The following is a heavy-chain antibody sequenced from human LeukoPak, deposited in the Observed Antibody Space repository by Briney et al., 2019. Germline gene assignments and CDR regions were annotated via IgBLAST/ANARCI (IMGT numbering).Heavy chain of an antibody. V-gene: IGHV4-31*03. Sequence: SETLSLTCTVSGGSISSGGYYWSWIRQHPGKGLEWIGYIYYSGSTYYNPSLKSRVTISVDTSKNQFSLKLSSVTAADTAVYYCARQAAAGQYNWFDPWGQGTLVTVSS. D-gene: IGHD6-13*01. J-gene: IGHJ5*02. CDR2: IYYSGST. CDR1: GGSISSGGYY. CDR3: ARQAAAGQYNWFDP.